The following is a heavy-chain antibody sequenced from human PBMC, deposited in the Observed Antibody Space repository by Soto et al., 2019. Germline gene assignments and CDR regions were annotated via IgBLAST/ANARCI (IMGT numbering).Heavy chain of an antibody. J-gene: IGHJ6*02. V-gene: IGHV3-30*18. CDR2: ISYDGSNK. CDR1: VFTFSSYG. CDR3: AKDQGGGSGIAAAWLYYYYYGMDV. Sequence: QVQLVESGGGVVQPGRSLRLSCAASVFTFSSYGMHWVRQAPGKGLEWVAVISYDGSNKYYADSVKGRFTISRDNSKNMLYLQMNSLRAEDTAVYYCAKDQGGGSGIAAAWLYYYYYGMDVWGQGTTVTVSS. D-gene: IGHD6-13*01.